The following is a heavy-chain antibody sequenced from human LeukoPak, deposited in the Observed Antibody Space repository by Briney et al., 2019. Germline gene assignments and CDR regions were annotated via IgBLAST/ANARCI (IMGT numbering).Heavy chain of an antibody. CDR3: AKDAYGGATFFYYMDV. J-gene: IGHJ6*03. V-gene: IGHV3-9*01. Sequence: GGSLRLSCAASGFSFDDYAMHWVRQASGKGLEWVSGISWHSGRIAYADSVRGRFTISRDNAKNSLSLQMNSLRDDDTAVYYCAKDAYGGATFFYYMDVWGKGTTVIVSS. CDR2: ISWHSGRI. CDR1: GFSFDDYA. D-gene: IGHD2/OR15-2a*01.